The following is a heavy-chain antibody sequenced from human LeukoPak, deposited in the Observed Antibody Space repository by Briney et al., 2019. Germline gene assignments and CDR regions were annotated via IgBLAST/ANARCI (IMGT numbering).Heavy chain of an antibody. CDR3: ARLTVYHNNWAFDY. D-gene: IGHD1-1*01. Sequence: PSETLSLTCTVSGGSISSSSNFWGWIRQPPGRGLEWIGTINYSGSTYYNPSLKSRVTKSVDTSKNQFSLKLSSVTAADTAVYYCARLTVYHNNWAFDYWGQGTLVTVSS. CDR1: GGSISSSSNF. CDR2: INYSGST. J-gene: IGHJ4*02. V-gene: IGHV4-39*01.